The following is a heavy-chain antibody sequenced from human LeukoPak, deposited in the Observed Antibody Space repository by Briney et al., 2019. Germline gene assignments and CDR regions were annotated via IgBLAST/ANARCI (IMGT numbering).Heavy chain of an antibody. CDR2: IIPIFGTA. J-gene: IGHJ6*03. CDR1: GGTFSSYA. D-gene: IGHD1-26*01. Sequence: SVKVSCKASGGTFSSYAVSWVRQAPGQGLEWMGGIIPIFGTANYAQKFQGRVTITTDESTSTAYMELSSLRSEDTAVYYCARAHQWELRIGYYYMDVWGKGTTVTVSS. V-gene: IGHV1-69*05. CDR3: ARAHQWELRIGYYYMDV.